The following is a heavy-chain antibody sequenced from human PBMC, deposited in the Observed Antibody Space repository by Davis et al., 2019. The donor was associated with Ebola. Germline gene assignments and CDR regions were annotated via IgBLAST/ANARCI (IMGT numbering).Heavy chain of an antibody. V-gene: IGHV3-7*03. D-gene: IGHD3-10*01. CDR2: IKQDGSEK. CDR1: GFTFSSYW. CDR3: AREGLLDYYYYMDV. J-gene: IGHJ6*03. Sequence: PGGSLRLSCAASGFTFSSYWMSWVRQAPGKGLEWVANIKQDGSEKYYVDSVKGRFTISRDNAKNSLYLQMNSLRAEDTAVYYCAREGLLDYYYYMDVWGKGTTVTVSS.